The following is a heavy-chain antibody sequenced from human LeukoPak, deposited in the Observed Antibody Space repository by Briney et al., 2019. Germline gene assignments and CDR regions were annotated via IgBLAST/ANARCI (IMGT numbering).Heavy chain of an antibody. CDR3: AKGFSSSWYNWFDP. CDR1: GFTFSSYA. CDR2: ISYDGSNK. Sequence: PGGSLRLSCAASGFTFSSYAMHWVRQAPGKGLEWVAVISYDGSNKYYADSVKGRFTISRDNSKNSLYLQVNSLRTEDTALYYCAKGFSSSWYNWFDPWGQGTLVTVSS. D-gene: IGHD6-13*01. J-gene: IGHJ5*02. V-gene: IGHV3-30-3*01.